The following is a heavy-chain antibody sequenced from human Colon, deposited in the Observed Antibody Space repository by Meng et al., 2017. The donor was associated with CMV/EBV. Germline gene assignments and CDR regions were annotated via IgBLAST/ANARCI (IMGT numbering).Heavy chain of an antibody. CDR1: GFTFSYYW. CDR3: AKGSHGDIDY. CDR2: IKQDGSER. J-gene: IGHJ4*02. V-gene: IGHV3-7*01. D-gene: IGHD4-17*01. Sequence: GGSLRLSCAASGFTFSYYWMSWVRQAPGKGLEWVANIKQDGSERYYVDSVKGRFTVSRDNAKNSLYLQLSSLRAEDTAVYYCAKGSHGDIDYWGQGTLVTVSS.